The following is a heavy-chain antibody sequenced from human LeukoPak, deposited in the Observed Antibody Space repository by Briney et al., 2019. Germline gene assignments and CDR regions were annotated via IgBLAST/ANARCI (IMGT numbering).Heavy chain of an antibody. CDR3: AREEVEMSSLYYFDY. CDR1: GFTFSSYA. CDR2: ISGSGGST. Sequence: GGSLRLSCAASGFTFSSYAMSWVRQAPGKGLEWVSAISGSGGSTYYADSVKGRFTISRDNSKNTLYLQMNSLRAEDTAVYYCAREEVEMSSLYYFDYWGQGTLVTVSS. V-gene: IGHV3-23*01. J-gene: IGHJ4*02. D-gene: IGHD5-24*01.